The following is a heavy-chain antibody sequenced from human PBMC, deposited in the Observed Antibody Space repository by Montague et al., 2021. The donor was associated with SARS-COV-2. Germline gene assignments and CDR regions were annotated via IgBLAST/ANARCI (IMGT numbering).Heavy chain of an antibody. CDR2: TFYRSKWYN. CDR1: GDSVSSNTAA. D-gene: IGHD6-13*01. CDR3: ARDSRNWYGPIGFDI. V-gene: IGHV6-1*01. Sequence: CAISGDSVSSNTAAWNWIRQSPSRGLVWLGRTFYRSKWYNEFAESVNSRISINADTSKNEVSLQLKYVTPEDTAMYYCARDSRNWYGPIGFDIWGQGTVVTVS. J-gene: IGHJ3*02.